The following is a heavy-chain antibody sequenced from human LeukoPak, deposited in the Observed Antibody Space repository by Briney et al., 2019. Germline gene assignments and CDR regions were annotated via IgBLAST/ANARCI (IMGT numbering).Heavy chain of an antibody. V-gene: IGHV3-7*01. CDR2: IKQDGSEK. D-gene: IGHD1-1*01. J-gene: IGHJ3*01. CDR3: VRYGRRANDQPFDV. Sequence: GGSLRLSCAASGFTFSYYWMSWVRQAPGKGLEWVANIKQDGSEKYYVDSVKGRFTISRGNAKNSLYLQMNSLRAEDTAVYYCVRYGRRANDQPFDVWGQGTMVTVSS. CDR1: GFTFSYYW.